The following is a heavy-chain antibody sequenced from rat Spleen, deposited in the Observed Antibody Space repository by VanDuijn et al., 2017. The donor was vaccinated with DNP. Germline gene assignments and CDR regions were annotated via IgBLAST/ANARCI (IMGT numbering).Heavy chain of an antibody. J-gene: IGHJ2*01. CDR3: ARRGYSFDY. CDR1: GFTFSDYN. V-gene: IGHV5-7*01. CDR2: ISYDGSST. Sequence: EVQLVESGGGLVQPGRSLKLSCAASGFTFSDYNMAWVRQAPKKGLEWVATISYDGSSTYYRDSVKGRFTISRENAESNLYLQMDSLRSEDTATYFCARRGYSFDYWGQGVTVTVSS.